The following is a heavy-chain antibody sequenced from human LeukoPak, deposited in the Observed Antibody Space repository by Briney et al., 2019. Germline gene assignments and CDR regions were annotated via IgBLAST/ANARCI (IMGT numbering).Heavy chain of an antibody. D-gene: IGHD1-14*01. CDR2: INPNSGGT. V-gene: IGHV1-2*02. J-gene: IGHJ3*02. Sequence: GASVKVSCKASGYTFTGYYMYWVRQAPGQGLEWMGWINPNSGGTNYAQKFQGRVTMTRDTSISTAYMELSRLTSDDTAVYYCARVGNPAYDAFDIWGQGTMVIVSS. CDR3: ARVGNPAYDAFDI. CDR1: GYTFTGYY.